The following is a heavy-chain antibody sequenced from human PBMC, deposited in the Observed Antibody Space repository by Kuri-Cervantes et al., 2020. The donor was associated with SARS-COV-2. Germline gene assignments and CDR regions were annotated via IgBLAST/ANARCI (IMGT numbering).Heavy chain of an antibody. V-gene: IGHV1-18*04. Sequence: ASVKVSCKTSGYTFTSYGISWVRQAPGQGLEWMGWISAYNGNTNYAQKLQGRVTMTTDTSTSTAYMELRSLRSDDTAVYYCARVGYDSSGYYPHFDYWGQGTLVTVSS. CDR2: ISAYNGNT. J-gene: IGHJ4*02. CDR1: GYTFTSYG. CDR3: ARVGYDSSGYYPHFDY. D-gene: IGHD3-22*01.